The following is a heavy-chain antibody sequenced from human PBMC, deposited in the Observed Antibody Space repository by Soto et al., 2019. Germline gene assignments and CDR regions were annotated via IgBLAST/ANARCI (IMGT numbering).Heavy chain of an antibody. D-gene: IGHD3-10*01. J-gene: IGHJ4*02. CDR1: GGSISSSSYY. CDR2: IYYSGST. CDR3: ARHPRLGSMVRGVSKPPY. Sequence: PSETLSLTCTVSGGSISSSSYYWGWIRQPPGKGLEWIGSIYYSGSTYYNPSLKSRVTISVDTSKNQFSLKLSSVTAADTAVYYCARHPRLGSMVRGVSKPPYWGQGTLVTVSS. V-gene: IGHV4-39*01.